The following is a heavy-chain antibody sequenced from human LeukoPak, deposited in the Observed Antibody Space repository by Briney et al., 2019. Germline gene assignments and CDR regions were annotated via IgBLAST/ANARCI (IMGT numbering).Heavy chain of an antibody. CDR2: INPNSGGA. J-gene: IGHJ4*02. Sequence: GASVKVSCKASGYTFTGYYMHWVRQAPGQGLEWMGRINPNSGGANYAQRFQGRLTMTRDTSISTTYMELSRLRSADTAVYYCARVASYDNGWYFDYWGQGTLVTVS. CDR1: GYTFTGYY. V-gene: IGHV1-2*06. CDR3: ARVASYDNGWYFDY. D-gene: IGHD6-19*01.